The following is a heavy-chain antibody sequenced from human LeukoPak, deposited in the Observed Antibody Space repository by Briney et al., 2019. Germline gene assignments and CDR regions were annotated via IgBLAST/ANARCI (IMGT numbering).Heavy chain of an antibody. CDR2: ISPNSGGT. CDR1: GYTFTGYY. V-gene: IGHV1-2*02. Sequence: ASVKVSCKASGYTFTGYYIPWVRQAPGQGFEWMGWISPNSGGTSYAQNFQGRVTMTRDTSISTAYVELSGLRYDDTAVYYRARIRAAGSGMDVWGQGTTVTVSS. J-gene: IGHJ6*02. CDR3: ARIRAAGSGMDV. D-gene: IGHD6-13*01.